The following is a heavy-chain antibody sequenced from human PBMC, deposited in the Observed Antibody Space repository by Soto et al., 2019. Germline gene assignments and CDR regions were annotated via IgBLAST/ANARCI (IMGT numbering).Heavy chain of an antibody. CDR3: ARDGANDYGDYVIDY. Sequence: GGSLRLSCAASGFTFRSYSMNWVRQAPGKGLEWVAVIWYDGSNKYYADSVKGRFTISRDNSKNTLYLQMNSLRAEDTAVYYCARDGANDYGDYVIDYWAQGTLV. CDR2: IWYDGSNK. D-gene: IGHD4-17*01. J-gene: IGHJ4*02. CDR1: GFTFRSYS. V-gene: IGHV3-33*08.